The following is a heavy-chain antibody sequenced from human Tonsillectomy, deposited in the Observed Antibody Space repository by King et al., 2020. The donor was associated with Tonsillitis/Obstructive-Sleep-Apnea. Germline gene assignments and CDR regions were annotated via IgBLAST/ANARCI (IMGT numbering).Heavy chain of an antibody. CDR2: IYYTGST. CDR3: ARLRGSGWYYDY. V-gene: IGHV4-59*08. D-gene: IGHD6-19*01. CDR1: GGSITNYY. Sequence: QLQESGPGLVKPSETLSLTCTVSGGSITNYYWNWIRQPPGKGLDWVGYIYYTGSTDYNPSLKSRVTISVDTSKNQFSLKLSSVTAADTAVYYFARLRGSGWYYDYWGQGTLVTVSS. J-gene: IGHJ4*02.